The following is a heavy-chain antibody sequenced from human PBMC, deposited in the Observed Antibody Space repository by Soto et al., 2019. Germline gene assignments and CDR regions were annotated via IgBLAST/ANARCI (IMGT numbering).Heavy chain of an antibody. CDR2: ISASGGST. D-gene: IGHD6-13*01. CDR3: APKVGYRRSWPDY. V-gene: IGHV3-23*01. J-gene: IGHJ4*02. CDR1: GFTFSSYA. Sequence: EVQLLESGGGLVQPGGSLRLSCAASGFTFSSYAMSWVRQAPGKGLEWVTAISASGGSTDYADSVKGRFTISRDNSKNTRCLEMNSLRAEDTAVYYCAPKVGYRRSWPDYWGQGTLVTVSS.